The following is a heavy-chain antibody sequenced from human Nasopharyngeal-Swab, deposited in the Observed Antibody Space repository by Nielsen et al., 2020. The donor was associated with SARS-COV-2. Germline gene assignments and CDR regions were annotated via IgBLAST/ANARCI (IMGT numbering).Heavy chain of an antibody. CDR2: ISGSGGST. Sequence: VRQAPGKGLEWVSAISGSGGSTYYADSVEGRFTISRDNSKNTLYLQMNSLRAEDTAVYYCAKDSCSSTSCYTWDWGENWFDPWGQGTLVTVSS. D-gene: IGHD2-2*02. J-gene: IGHJ5*02. V-gene: IGHV3-23*01. CDR3: AKDSCSSTSCYTWDWGENWFDP.